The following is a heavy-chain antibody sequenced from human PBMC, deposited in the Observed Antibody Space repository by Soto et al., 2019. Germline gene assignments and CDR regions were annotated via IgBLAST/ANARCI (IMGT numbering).Heavy chain of an antibody. Sequence: GGSLRLSCAASGFTFRNDAMIWVRQAPGKGLEWVATIRGNSYGAYYADSVRGRFIISRDNSKSTMSLQLNSLRVDDTAIYYCAKGRSENGVDWLDPWGQGTLVTSPQ. D-gene: IGHD3-10*01. CDR1: GFTFRNDA. V-gene: IGHV3-23*01. J-gene: IGHJ5*02. CDR2: IRGNSYGA. CDR3: AKGRSENGVDWLDP.